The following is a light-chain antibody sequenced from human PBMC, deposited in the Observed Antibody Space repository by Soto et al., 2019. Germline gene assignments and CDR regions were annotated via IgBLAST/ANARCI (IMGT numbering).Light chain of an antibody. CDR3: SSYTSSSTRV. V-gene: IGLV2-14*01. Sequence: QSALTQPASVSGSPGQSITISCTGTGSDVGGYNYVSWYQQHPGKAPKLMIYDVSNRPSGVSNRFSGSKSGNTASLTISGLQAEDEADYYCSSYTSSSTRVFVTGTKLTVL. CDR1: GSDVGGYNY. J-gene: IGLJ1*01. CDR2: DVS.